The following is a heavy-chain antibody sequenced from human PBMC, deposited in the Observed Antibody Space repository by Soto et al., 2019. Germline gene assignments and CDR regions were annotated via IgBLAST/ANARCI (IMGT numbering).Heavy chain of an antibody. CDR3: ARVCRDGYNLYYFDY. CDR1: GGSISSGGYY. V-gene: IGHV4-31*03. Sequence: SETLSLTCTVSGGSISSGGYYWSWIRQHPGKGLEWIGYIYYSGSTYYNPSLKSRVTISVDTSKNQFSLKLSSVTAADTAVYYCARVCRDGYNLYYFDYWGQGTLVTVSS. J-gene: IGHJ4*02. D-gene: IGHD1-1*01. CDR2: IYYSGST.